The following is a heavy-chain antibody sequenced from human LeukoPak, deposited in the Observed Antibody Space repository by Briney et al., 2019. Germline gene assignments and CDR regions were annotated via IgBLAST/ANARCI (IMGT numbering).Heavy chain of an antibody. J-gene: IGHJ4*02. V-gene: IGHV4-59*01. D-gene: IGHD4-11*01. Sequence: SETLSLTCTVSGGSISSYYWSWIRQPPGKGLEWIGYIYYSGSTNYNPSLKSRVTISVDTSKNQFSLKLSSVTAADTVVYYCASCSGIDYSIVYWGQGTLVTVSS. CDR3: ASCSGIDYSIVY. CDR2: IYYSGST. CDR1: GGSISSYY.